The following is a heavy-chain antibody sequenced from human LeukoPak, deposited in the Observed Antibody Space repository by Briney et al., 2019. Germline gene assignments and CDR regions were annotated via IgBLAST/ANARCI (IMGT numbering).Heavy chain of an antibody. D-gene: IGHD6-6*01. J-gene: IGHJ4*02. CDR2: IYYSGST. CDR1: GGSISSYY. CDR3: ASLPDSSSSGFFDY. V-gene: IGHV4-59*01. Sequence: SETLSLTCTVSGGSISSYYWSWIRQPPGKGLEWIGYIYYSGSTNYNPSLKSRVTISVDTSKNQFSLKLSSVTAADTAVYYCASLPDSSSSGFFDYWGQGTLVTVSS.